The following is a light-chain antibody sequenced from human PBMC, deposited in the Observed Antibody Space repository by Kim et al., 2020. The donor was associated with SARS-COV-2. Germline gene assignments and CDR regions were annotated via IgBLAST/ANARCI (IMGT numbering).Light chain of an antibody. CDR1: SNNVGNQG. V-gene: IGLV10-54*01. CDR2: RNN. CDR3: SAWDSSLSAWV. J-gene: IGLJ3*02. Sequence: QAGLTQPPSVSKALRQTATLTCTGNSNNVGNQGAAWLQQHQGHPPRLLSYRNNNRPSGISERLSASRSGNTAYLTITGLQPEDEADYYCSAWDSSLSAWVFGGGTQLTVL.